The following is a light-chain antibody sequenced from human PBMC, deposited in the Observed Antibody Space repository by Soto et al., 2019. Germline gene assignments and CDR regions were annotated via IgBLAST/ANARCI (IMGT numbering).Light chain of an antibody. V-gene: IGKV3-20*01. Sequence: EIGLTQSPDTLSLSPGERATLSCRASQSIGSYLAWYQQKPGRAPRLLIFGASIRATGIPDRFSGSGSGTDFTLSISRLEPEDFAVYYCHQYGGSSWTFGQGTKV. J-gene: IGKJ1*01. CDR1: QSIGSY. CDR2: GAS. CDR3: HQYGGSSWT.